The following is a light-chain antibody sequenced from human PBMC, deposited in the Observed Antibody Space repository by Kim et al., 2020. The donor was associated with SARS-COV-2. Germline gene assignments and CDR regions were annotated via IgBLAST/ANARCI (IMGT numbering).Light chain of an antibody. V-gene: IGLV6-57*01. J-gene: IGLJ3*02. Sequence: GKTVTISCTRSSGSIASNYVQWYQQRPGSSPTTVIYEDNQRPSGVPDRFSGSIDSSSNSASLTISGLKTEDEADYCCQSYDSSDRVFGGGAQLTVL. CDR1: SGSIASNY. CDR3: QSYDSSDRV. CDR2: EDN.